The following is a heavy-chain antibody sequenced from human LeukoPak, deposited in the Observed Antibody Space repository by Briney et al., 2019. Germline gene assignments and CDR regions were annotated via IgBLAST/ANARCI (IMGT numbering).Heavy chain of an antibody. CDR2: ISPSGRST. V-gene: IGHV1-46*01. D-gene: IGHD4-17*01. CDR1: GYTFTTHY. Sequence: ASVKVSCKASGYTFTTHYMHWVRQAPGQGLEWMGIISPSGRSTTYAQKLQGRFTMTRDTSTSTVYMELSSLRSEDTAVYYCARRYGDHAWYFDLWGRGTLVTVSS. J-gene: IGHJ2*01. CDR3: ARRYGDHAWYFDL.